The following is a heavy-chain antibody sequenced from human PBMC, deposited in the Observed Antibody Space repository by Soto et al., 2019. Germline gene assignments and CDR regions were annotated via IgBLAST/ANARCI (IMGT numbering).Heavy chain of an antibody. CDR2: IYGGGIT. CDR1: GLAVSSKY. Sequence: EVQLVESGGGLIKPGGSLRLSCAASGLAVSSKYMTWVRQAPGKGLEWVSVIYGGGITYYADSVKGRFTISRDTSKNTFYLQMNSMGAEDTAVYYCVQTTGWPGFDFWGQGTLVTVSS. V-gene: IGHV3-53*01. D-gene: IGHD6-19*01. CDR3: VQTTGWPGFDF. J-gene: IGHJ4*02.